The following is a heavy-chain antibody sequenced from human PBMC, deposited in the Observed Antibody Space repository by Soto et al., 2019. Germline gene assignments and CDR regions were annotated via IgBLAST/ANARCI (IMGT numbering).Heavy chain of an antibody. CDR3: ARDMDFVDIASTIVHHYSFSGMDV. Sequence: QVQVVESGGGVVQAGRSLRLSCEVSGFTFSRYGMHWVRQAPGRGLEWVAFIWYDGSNKNYGDSVKGRFTVSRDDLKNTVYLQMKSLRAEDTAVYYCARDMDFVDIASTIVHHYSFSGMDVWGQGTTVTVSS. D-gene: IGHD5-12*01. V-gene: IGHV3-33*01. CDR1: GFTFSRYG. CDR2: IWYDGSNK. J-gene: IGHJ6*02.